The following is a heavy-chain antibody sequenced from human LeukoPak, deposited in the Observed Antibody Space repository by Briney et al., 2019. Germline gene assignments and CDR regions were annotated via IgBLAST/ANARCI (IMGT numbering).Heavy chain of an antibody. J-gene: IGHJ4*02. V-gene: IGHV3-74*01. CDR3: ARASPTLPNLLRN. D-gene: IGHD3-16*01. CDR1: GVTYSAYL. CDR2: LSGDGSST. Sequence: PGGSLRHSSVAPGVTYSAYLMYCVRQAPGKGLLWVSRLSGDGSSTRFADSLKGRFTISRDNAKNTLYLQMNSLRAEDTAVYFCARASPTLPNLLRNWGQGTLVTVSS.